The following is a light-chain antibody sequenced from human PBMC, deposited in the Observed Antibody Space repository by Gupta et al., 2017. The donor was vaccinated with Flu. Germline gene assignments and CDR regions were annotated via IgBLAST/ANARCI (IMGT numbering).Light chain of an antibody. Sequence: QSALTHPAPVSGAPGETITTTSTGTITDIGDYYFVSCYQQHPGKVPKLIIYEVTNRPSGVSRRFSGSTSGTTASLVISGLQAEDETDYCCSSFAVSGTLVFGTGTKVTVL. CDR3: SSFAVSGTLV. V-gene: IGLV2-14*01. J-gene: IGLJ1*01. CDR2: EVT. CDR1: ITDIGDYYF.